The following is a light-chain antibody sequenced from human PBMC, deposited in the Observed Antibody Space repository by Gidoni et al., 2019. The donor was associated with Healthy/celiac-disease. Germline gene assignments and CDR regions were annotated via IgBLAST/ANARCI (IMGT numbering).Light chain of an antibody. CDR1: SSNIGSNT. J-gene: IGLJ3*02. CDR3: AAWDDSLNGGV. V-gene: IGLV1-44*01. CDR2: SNN. Sequence: QSVLPQPPSASGTPGQRVTISCSGSSSNIGSNTVNWYQQLPGTAPKLLIYSNNQRPSGVPDRFSGSKSGTSASLAISGLQSEDEAEYYCAAWDDSLNGGVFGGGTKLTVL.